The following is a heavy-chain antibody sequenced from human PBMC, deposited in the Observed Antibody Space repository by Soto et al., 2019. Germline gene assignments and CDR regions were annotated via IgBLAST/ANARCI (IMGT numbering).Heavy chain of an antibody. CDR2: ISAYNGNT. J-gene: IGHJ6*03. Sequence: QAQLVQSGAEVKKPGASVKVSCKASGYTFTSYGISWVRQAPGQGLEWMGWISAYNGNTNYAQKLQGRVTMTTDTSTSTAYMELRSLRSDDTAVYYCARDRSPPHYSYGFDFYYYYYMDVWGKGTTVTVSS. D-gene: IGHD5-18*01. CDR1: GYTFTSYG. CDR3: ARDRSPPHYSYGFDFYYYYYMDV. V-gene: IGHV1-18*01.